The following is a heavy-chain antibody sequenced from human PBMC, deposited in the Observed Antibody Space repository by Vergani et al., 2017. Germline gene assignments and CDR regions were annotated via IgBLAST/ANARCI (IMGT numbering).Heavy chain of an antibody. CDR1: GFTFSSYG. Sequence: EVQLVESGGGLVQPGGSLRLSCAASGFTFSSYGMSWVRQAPGKGLEWVANIKQDGSAKYYVDSVKGRLTISRDNAKNSLYLQMNSLRAEDTAVYYCARHKSGTGRKRAFDIWGQGTMVTVSS. CDR3: ARHKSGTGRKRAFDI. D-gene: IGHD1-26*01. CDR2: IKQDGSAK. J-gene: IGHJ3*02. V-gene: IGHV3-7*01.